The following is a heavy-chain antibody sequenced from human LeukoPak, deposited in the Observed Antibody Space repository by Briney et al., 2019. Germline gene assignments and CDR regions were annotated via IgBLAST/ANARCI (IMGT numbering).Heavy chain of an antibody. CDR2: INHSGST. D-gene: IGHD6-13*01. Sequence: ASETLSPTCAVYGGSFSGYYWSWIRQPPGKGLEWIGEINHSGSTNYNPSLKSRVTISVDTSKNQFSLKLSSVTAADTAVYYCARGYSSSWYQFGSNWFDPWGQGTLVTVSS. V-gene: IGHV4-34*01. CDR3: ARGYSSSWYQFGSNWFDP. J-gene: IGHJ5*02. CDR1: GGSFSGYY.